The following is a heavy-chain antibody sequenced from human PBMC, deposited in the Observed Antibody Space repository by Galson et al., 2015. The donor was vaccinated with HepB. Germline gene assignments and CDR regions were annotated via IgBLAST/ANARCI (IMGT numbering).Heavy chain of an antibody. CDR1: GDSVSSNSV. V-gene: IGHV6-1*01. CDR3: AYGVDV. Sequence: CAISGDSVSSNSVWNWIRQSPSRGLEWLGRTYYRSNWRKDYALFVRSRITINADISKNQISLQLNSVTPEDTAIYYCAYGVDVWGQGTTVTVS. CDR2: TYYRSNWRK. J-gene: IGHJ6*02.